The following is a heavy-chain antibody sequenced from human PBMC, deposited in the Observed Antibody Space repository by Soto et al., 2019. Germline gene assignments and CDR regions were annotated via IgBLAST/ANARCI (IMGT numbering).Heavy chain of an antibody. J-gene: IGHJ2*01. Sequence: QVQLVQSGAEVKKPGSSVKVSCKASGGTFSSYAISWVRQAPGQGLEWMGGIIPIFGTANYAQKFQGRVTIPADESTSTAYRERSSLSSEDPAVYYWAGDGGSYSWYFDLWGRGTLVTVSS. CDR2: IIPIFGTA. CDR1: GGTFSSYA. CDR3: AGDGGSYSWYFDL. D-gene: IGHD1-26*01. V-gene: IGHV1-69*12.